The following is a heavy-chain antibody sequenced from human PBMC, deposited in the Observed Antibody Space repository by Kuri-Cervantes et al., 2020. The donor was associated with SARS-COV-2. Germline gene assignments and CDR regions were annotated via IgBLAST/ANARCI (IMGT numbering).Heavy chain of an antibody. J-gene: IGHJ6*03. CDR1: GGSFSGYY. Sequence: SETLSLTCAVYGGSFSGYYWSWIRQPPGKGLEWIGEINHSGSTNYNPSLKSRVTISVDTSKNQFSLKLSSVTAADTAVYYCARAGYSSSWDYYYYYYMDFWGKGTTVTVSS. CDR3: ARAGYSSSWDYYYYYYMDF. CDR2: INHSGST. D-gene: IGHD6-13*01. V-gene: IGHV4-34*01.